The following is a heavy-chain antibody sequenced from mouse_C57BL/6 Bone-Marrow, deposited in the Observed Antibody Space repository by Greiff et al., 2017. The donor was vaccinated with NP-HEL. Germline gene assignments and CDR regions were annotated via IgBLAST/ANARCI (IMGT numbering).Heavy chain of an antibody. CDR2: IYPGSGST. Sequence: QVQLQQSGAELVKPGASVKMSCKASGYTFTSYWITWVKQRPGQGLEWIGDIYPGSGSTNYNEKFKSKATLTVDTSSSTAYMQLSSLTSEDSAVYYCARTHSTVVRGDFDYWGQGTTLTVSS. V-gene: IGHV1-55*01. D-gene: IGHD1-1*01. CDR3: ARTHSTVVRGDFDY. J-gene: IGHJ2*01. CDR1: GYTFTSYW.